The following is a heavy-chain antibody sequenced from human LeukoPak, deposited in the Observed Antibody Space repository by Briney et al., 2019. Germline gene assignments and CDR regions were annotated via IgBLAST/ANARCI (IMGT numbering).Heavy chain of an antibody. J-gene: IGHJ5*02. Sequence: ASVKVSCKASGYTFTSYYMHWVRQAPGQGLEWMGRINPNSGGTNYAQKFQGRVTMTRDTSISTAYMELSRLRSDDTAVYYCARERQLVRWFDPWGQGTLVTVSS. CDR1: GYTFTSYY. CDR2: INPNSGGT. D-gene: IGHD6-13*01. V-gene: IGHV1-2*06. CDR3: ARERQLVRWFDP.